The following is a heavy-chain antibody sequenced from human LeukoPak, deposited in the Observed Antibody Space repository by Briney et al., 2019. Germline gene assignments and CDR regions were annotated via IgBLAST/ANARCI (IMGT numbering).Heavy chain of an antibody. Sequence: GGSLRLSCAASGFPFSSYGMHWVRQAPGKGLEWVAVLSYDGSNEYYADSVKGRFTISRDNSKNTLYLQMNSLRVEDTAVYHCVKDPYSSGWYGGNAFDLWGQGTMVTVSS. D-gene: IGHD6-19*01. CDR2: LSYDGSNE. CDR1: GFPFSSYG. J-gene: IGHJ3*01. V-gene: IGHV3-30*18. CDR3: VKDPYSSGWYGGNAFDL.